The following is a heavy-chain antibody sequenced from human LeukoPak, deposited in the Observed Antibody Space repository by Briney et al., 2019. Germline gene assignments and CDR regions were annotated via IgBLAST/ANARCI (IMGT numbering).Heavy chain of an antibody. CDR2: IYNSGNT. CDR1: GGSISSYY. CDR3: ARSAAYYYDSSGYCLDY. Sequence: PSETLSLTCSVSGGSISSYYWSWIRQSPENGLEWIGYIYNSGNTNYNLFLKSRVTTSADTSKNQFSLKLSSVTAADTAVYYCARSAAYYYDSSGYCLDYWGQGTLVTVSS. D-gene: IGHD3-22*01. V-gene: IGHV4-59*01. J-gene: IGHJ4*02.